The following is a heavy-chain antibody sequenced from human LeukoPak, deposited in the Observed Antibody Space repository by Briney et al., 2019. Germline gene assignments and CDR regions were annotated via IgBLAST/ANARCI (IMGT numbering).Heavy chain of an antibody. Sequence: SVTVSCTASVCTFINYAFSWVRQAPGQGLEWMGGIIPIFGTANKAQKFQGRVTITADESTSTAYMELSSLRSEDTAVYYCARDSESGSSTRRAFDYWGQGTLVSVSS. V-gene: IGHV1-69*13. D-gene: IGHD1-26*01. J-gene: IGHJ4*02. CDR2: IIPIFGTA. CDR1: VCTFINYA. CDR3: ARDSESGSSTRRAFDY.